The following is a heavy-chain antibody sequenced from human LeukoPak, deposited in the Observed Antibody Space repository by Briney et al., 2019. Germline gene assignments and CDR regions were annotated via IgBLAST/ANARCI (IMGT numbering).Heavy chain of an antibody. Sequence: GGSLRLSCAASGFTFSSYAMSWVRQAPGKGLEWVSDISGSGGSTYYADSVKGRFTISRDNSKNTLYLQMNSLRAEDTALYYCAKGLERESRLDSWGQGTLVTVSS. CDR2: ISGSGGST. V-gene: IGHV3-23*01. J-gene: IGHJ4*02. CDR3: AKGLERESRLDS. D-gene: IGHD1-1*01. CDR1: GFTFSSYA.